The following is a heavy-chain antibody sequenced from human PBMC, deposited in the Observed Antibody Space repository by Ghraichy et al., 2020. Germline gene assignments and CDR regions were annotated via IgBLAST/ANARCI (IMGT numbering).Heavy chain of an antibody. CDR3: ARTDFYYYVMDV. Sequence: GSLRLSCAVSGGSVSSSNWWSWVRQPPGKGLEWIGEIYHIGSTNYNPSLKSRVTISVDKSKNQFSLKLTSVTAADTAVYYCARTDFYYYVMDVWGQGTTVTVSS. J-gene: IGHJ6*02. V-gene: IGHV4-4*02. CDR2: IYHIGST. CDR1: GGSVSSSNW.